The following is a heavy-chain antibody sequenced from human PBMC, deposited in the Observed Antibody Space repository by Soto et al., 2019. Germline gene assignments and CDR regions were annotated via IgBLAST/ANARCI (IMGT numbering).Heavy chain of an antibody. CDR1: GGSFSGYY. D-gene: IGHD3-16*01. V-gene: IGHV4-34*01. J-gene: IGHJ4*02. CDR3: ARNYVWGPGIGY. CDR2: INHSGST. Sequence: QVQLQQWGAGLLKPSETLSLTCAVYGGSFSGYYWSWIRQPPGEGLEWIGEINHSGSTNYNPSLKSRVTISVDTSKNQFSLKLSSVTAADTAVYYCARNYVWGPGIGYWGQGTLVTVSS.